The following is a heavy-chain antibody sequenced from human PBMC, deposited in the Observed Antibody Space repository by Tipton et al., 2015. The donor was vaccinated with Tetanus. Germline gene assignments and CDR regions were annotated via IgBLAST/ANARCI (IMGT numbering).Heavy chain of an antibody. J-gene: IGHJ4*02. V-gene: IGHV4-4*02. CDR2: INHSGST. CDR1: GGSISSTNW. CDR3: ARQCVVPAAENDYGDNAFDS. Sequence: TLSLTCAVSGGSISSTNWWSWVRQPPGKGLEWIGEINHSGSTNYNPSLKSRVTISVDTSKNQFSLRLNSVTAADTAVYYCARQCVVPAAENDYGDNAFDSWGQGTLVTVSS. D-gene: IGHD2-2*01.